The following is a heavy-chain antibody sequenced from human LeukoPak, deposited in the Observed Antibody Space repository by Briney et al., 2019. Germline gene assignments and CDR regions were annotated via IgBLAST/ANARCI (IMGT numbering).Heavy chain of an antibody. CDR1: GFTFSGSA. D-gene: IGHD3-22*01. CDR2: IRSKANNSAT. J-gene: IGHJ4*02. V-gene: IGHV3-73*01. Sequence: QSGGSLKLSCVVSGFTFSGSAVHWVRQASGKGLEWVGRIRSKANNSATAYAASVKGRFTISRDDSKNTAYLQMNSLKTEDTAVYYCTGDNFDSSVKFDYWGQGTLVTVSS. CDR3: TGDNFDSSVKFDY.